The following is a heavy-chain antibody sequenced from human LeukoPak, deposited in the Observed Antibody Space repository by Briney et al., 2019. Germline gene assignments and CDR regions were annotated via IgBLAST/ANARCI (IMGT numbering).Heavy chain of an antibody. CDR1: GGSISSYY. V-gene: IGHV4-59*01. CDR2: IYYSGST. Sequence: SQTLSLTCTVSGGSISSYYWSWVRQPPGKGLEWVGYIYYSGSTNYNPSLKSRVTISVDTSKNQFSLKLSSVTAADTAVYYCARDIGLNYYYYYGMDVWGQGTTVTVSS. J-gene: IGHJ6*02. CDR3: ARDIGLNYYYYYGMDV. D-gene: IGHD3-10*01.